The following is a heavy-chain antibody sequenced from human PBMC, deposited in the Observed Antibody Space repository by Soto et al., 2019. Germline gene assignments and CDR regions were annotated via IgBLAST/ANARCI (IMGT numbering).Heavy chain of an antibody. J-gene: IGHJ4*02. Sequence: EVQLVESGGGLVQPGGSLRLSCAASGFTFSSYWMSWVRQAPGKGLEWVANIKQDGSEKYYVDSVKGRFTISRDNAKNSLYLQMNSLRAEDTAVYYCARSPGVAIVVVPAEVSGYYFDYWGQGTLVTVSS. CDR3: ARSPGVAIVVVPAEVSGYYFDY. D-gene: IGHD2-2*03. CDR1: GFTFSSYW. CDR2: IKQDGSEK. V-gene: IGHV3-7*01.